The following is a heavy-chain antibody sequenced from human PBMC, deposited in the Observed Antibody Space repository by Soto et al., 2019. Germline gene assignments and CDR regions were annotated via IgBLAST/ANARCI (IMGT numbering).Heavy chain of an antibody. J-gene: IGHJ5*02. CDR3: ARDEYGRPTSSVPILKS. CDR1: GLSFRSSA. D-gene: IGHD4-17*01. CDR2: MSYDGRNK. Sequence: GGSLRRSCAASGLSFRSSAMHCVRQAPDKGLERVAVMSYDGRNKYYTDSVKGRFTIAIDNSKKTLYLQMNSLRAEDTAVNSCARDEYGRPTSSVPILKSWGQ. V-gene: IGHV3-30*04.